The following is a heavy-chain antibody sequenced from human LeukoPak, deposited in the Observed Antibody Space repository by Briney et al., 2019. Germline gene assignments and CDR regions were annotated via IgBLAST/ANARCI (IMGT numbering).Heavy chain of an antibody. CDR2: ISYSGST. J-gene: IGHJ5*01. CDR1: GDSISSSSYY. CDR3: ARAIDVRSDPILLLWFGETSFDS. Sequence: SETLSLTCTVSGDSISSSSYYWGWIRQPPGKGLEWIGSISYSGSTYYNPPLKSRVTISVDTSKNQFSLKLNSVTAADTAVYYCARAIDVRSDPILLLWFGETSFDSWGQGTLVTVSS. D-gene: IGHD3-10*01. V-gene: IGHV4-39*07.